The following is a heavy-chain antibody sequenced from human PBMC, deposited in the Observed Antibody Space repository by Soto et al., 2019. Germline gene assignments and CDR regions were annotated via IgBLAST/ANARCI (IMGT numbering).Heavy chain of an antibody. CDR1: GGSISSGGYY. CDR3: AREGRAKLELRYYYYYMDV. V-gene: IGHV4-31*03. CDR2: IYYSGST. Sequence: SETLSLTCTVSGGSISSGGYYWSWIRQHPGKGLEWIGYIYYSGSTYYNPSLKSRVTISVDTSKNQFSLKLSSVTAADTAVYYCAREGRAKLELRYYYYYMDVWGKGTTVTVSS. J-gene: IGHJ6*03. D-gene: IGHD1-7*01.